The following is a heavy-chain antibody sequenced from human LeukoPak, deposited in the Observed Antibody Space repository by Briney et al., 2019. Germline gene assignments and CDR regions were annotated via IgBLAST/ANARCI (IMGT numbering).Heavy chain of an antibody. J-gene: IGHJ4*02. V-gene: IGHV4-4*09. D-gene: IGHD5/OR15-5a*01. CDR1: GASFISDH. Sequence: SETLSLTCTVSGASFISDHWSWIREPPGKGLEWVGYIYPSGTTKYNPSLKSRVTISADASKNQFSLNLSSVTAADTAVYYCAGHSPIRLSCFDYWGQGTLVTVSS. CDR3: AGHSPIRLSCFDY. CDR2: IYPSGTT.